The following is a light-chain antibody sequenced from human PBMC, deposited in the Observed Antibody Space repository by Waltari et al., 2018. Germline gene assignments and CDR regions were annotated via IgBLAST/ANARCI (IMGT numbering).Light chain of an antibody. CDR3: CSYTTSSTLDVV. Sequence: QSALTQPASVSGSPGQSITIPCPGTSSDVGGYNYVSWYQQYPGKAPILITYVVCNRPSGFSNRFSGSKSGNTASLTISGLQAEDEADYYCCSYTTSSTLDVVFGGGTKVTVL. V-gene: IGLV2-14*03. J-gene: IGLJ2*01. CDR1: SSDVGGYNY. CDR2: VVC.